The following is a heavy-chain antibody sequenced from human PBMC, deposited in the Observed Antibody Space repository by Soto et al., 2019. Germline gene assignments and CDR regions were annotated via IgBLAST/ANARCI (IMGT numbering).Heavy chain of an antibody. CDR3: ARYRISGSWSKFDY. CDR2: IYYNGST. D-gene: IGHD6-13*01. Sequence: QVLLQESGPGLMKPSQTLSLTCTVSGLTISSASYYWSWMRQHPGKGLEGVGNIYYNGSTYYSPSLKSRVTLWVDTSKNQFSLRLASVTAADTAVYYCARYRISGSWSKFDYWGQGTLVTVSS. CDR1: GLTISSASYY. V-gene: IGHV4-31*03. J-gene: IGHJ4*02.